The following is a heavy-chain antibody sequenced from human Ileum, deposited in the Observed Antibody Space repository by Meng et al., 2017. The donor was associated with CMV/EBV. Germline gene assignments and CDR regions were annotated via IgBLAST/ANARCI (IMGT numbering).Heavy chain of an antibody. CDR2: INSEGSST. D-gene: IGHD1-1*01. J-gene: IGHJ6*02. CDR3: ARTQLTWNLRNYYGMDV. V-gene: IGHV3-74*01. Sequence: GRSLRLSCAASGFSFSSYWRHWVRQAPGKGLGWVSRINSEGSSTSYADSVKGRFTISRDNAKNTLYRQMNILRAEKTAVYYRARTQLTWNLRNYYGMDVWGQGTMVTVSS. CDR1: GFSFSSYW.